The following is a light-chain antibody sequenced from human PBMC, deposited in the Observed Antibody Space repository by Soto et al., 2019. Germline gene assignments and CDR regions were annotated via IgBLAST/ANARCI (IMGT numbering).Light chain of an antibody. J-gene: IGKJ2*01. CDR3: QQSYSTPYT. CDR2: AAS. Sequence: AIRMTQSPSSFSASTGDRVTITCRASQGISSYLAWYQQKPGKAPKLLIYAASTLQSGVPSRFSGSGSGTYFTLTISSLQPEDFATYYCQQSYSTPYTFGQGTKGDIK. V-gene: IGKV1-8*01. CDR1: QGISSY.